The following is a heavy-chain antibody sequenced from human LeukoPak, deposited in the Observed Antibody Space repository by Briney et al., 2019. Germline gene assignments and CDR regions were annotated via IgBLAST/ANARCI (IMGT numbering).Heavy chain of an antibody. D-gene: IGHD3-22*01. Sequence: PSETLSLTCTVSGGSISSSSYYWGWARQPPGKGLEWIGSIYYSGSTYYNPSLQSRVTISVDTSKNQFSLKLSSVTAADTAVYYCARGRSSGYYYVDYWGQGTLVTVSS. CDR3: ARGRSSGYYYVDY. J-gene: IGHJ4*02. CDR2: IYYSGST. CDR1: GGSISSSSYY. V-gene: IGHV4-39*01.